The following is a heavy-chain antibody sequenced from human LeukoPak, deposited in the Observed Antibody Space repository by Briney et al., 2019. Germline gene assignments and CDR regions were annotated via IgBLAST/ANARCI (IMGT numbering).Heavy chain of an antibody. CDR2: INPNSGGT. D-gene: IGHD3-22*01. V-gene: IGHV1-2*02. CDR3: ARGDYYDSSGYYSHFDY. Sequence: GASVKVSCKASGYTFTGYYMHWVRQAPGQGLEWMGWINPNSGGTNYAQKFQGRVTMTRDTSISTAYMELSRLRSDDTAVYYCARGDYYDSSGYYSHFDYWGQGTLVTVSS. J-gene: IGHJ4*02. CDR1: GYTFTGYY.